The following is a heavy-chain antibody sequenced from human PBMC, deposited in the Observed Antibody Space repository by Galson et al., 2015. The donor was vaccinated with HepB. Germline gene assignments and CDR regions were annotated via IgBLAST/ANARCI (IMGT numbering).Heavy chain of an antibody. Sequence: SLRLSCAASGFTFSIYAMHWVRQAPGKGLEWVAVISYDGSNKYYADSVKGRFTISRDNSKHTLYLQMNSLRAEDTALYYCARERSCGSDCPFLYFYGMDVWGQGTSVTVSS. CDR1: GFTFSIYA. CDR3: ARERSCGSDCPFLYFYGMDV. CDR2: ISYDGSNK. J-gene: IGHJ6*02. D-gene: IGHD2-21*02. V-gene: IGHV3-30-3*01.